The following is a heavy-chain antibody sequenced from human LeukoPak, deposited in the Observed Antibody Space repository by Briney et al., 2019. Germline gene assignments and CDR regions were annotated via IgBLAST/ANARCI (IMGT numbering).Heavy chain of an antibody. CDR3: ARRLIIAGASDY. J-gene: IGHJ4*02. CDR2: MNPNSGNT. CDR1: GYTFTSYD. Sequence: ASVKVSCKASGYTFTSYDINWVRQATGQGLEWMGWMNPNSGNTGYAQKFQGRVTMTRNTSISTAYMELSSLRSEDTAVYYCARRLIIAGASDYWGQGTLVTVSS. D-gene: IGHD6-13*01. V-gene: IGHV1-8*01.